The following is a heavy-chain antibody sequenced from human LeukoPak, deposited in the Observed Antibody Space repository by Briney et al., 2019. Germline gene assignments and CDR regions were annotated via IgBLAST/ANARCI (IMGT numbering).Heavy chain of an antibody. CDR1: GGSKSSGSYY. J-gene: IGHJ4*02. CDR2: IYDNGNT. CDR3: ARGDSTEGLHY. V-gene: IGHV4-61*02. D-gene: IGHD2-21*02. Sequence: PSQTLSLTCTVCGGSKSSGSYYWSWIPQPAGKGLEYIGRIYDNGNTNYLPSLQIRVTLSVYPAKTLFFISLRAVTAADQDVYLCARGDSTEGLHYWGEGTLVTVSS.